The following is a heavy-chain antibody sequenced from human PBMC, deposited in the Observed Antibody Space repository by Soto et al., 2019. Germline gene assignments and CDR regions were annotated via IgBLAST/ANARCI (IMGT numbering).Heavy chain of an antibody. CDR1: GFTFSSYG. Sequence: QVLLVESGGGVVQPGRSLRLSCAASGFTFSSYGMHWVRQAPGKGLEWVAVISYDGSNKYYADSVKGRFTISRDNSKNTLYLQMNSLRAEDTAVYYCAKLATVVTQGLDYWGQGTLVTVSS. V-gene: IGHV3-30*18. CDR3: AKLATVVTQGLDY. D-gene: IGHD4-17*01. CDR2: ISYDGSNK. J-gene: IGHJ4*02.